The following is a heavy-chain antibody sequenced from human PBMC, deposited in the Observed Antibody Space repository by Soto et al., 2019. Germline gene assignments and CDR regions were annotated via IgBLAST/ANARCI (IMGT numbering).Heavy chain of an antibody. D-gene: IGHD3-22*01. CDR1: GFSFSIYE. J-gene: IGHJ4*02. Sequence: PGGSLRLSCAASGFSFSIYEVNWVRQAPGKGLEWVSYINRHDSARFYAESVKGRFTISRDNPKNSLYLQMNSLRPEDTAVYYCAREWGVGYVDYWSQGTLVTVSS. V-gene: IGHV3-48*03. CDR3: AREWGVGYVDY. CDR2: INRHDSAR.